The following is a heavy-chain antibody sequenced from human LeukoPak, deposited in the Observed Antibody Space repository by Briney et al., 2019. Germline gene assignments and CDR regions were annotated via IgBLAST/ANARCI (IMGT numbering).Heavy chain of an antibody. CDR2: ISGSGGST. D-gene: IGHD3-3*01. CDR3: AKIANYYDSWSGYYGPYYFDY. J-gene: IGHJ4*02. V-gene: IGHV3-23*01. Sequence: GGSLRLSCAASGFTFSSYAMSWVRQAPGKGLEWVSAISGSGGSTYYADSVKGRFTISRDNSKNTLYLQMNSLRAEDTAVYYCAKIANYYDSWSGYYGPYYFDYWGQGTLVTVSS. CDR1: GFTFSSYA.